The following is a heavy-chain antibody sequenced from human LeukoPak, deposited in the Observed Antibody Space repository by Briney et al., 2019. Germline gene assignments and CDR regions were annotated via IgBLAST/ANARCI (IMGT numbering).Heavy chain of an antibody. CDR1: GFTFRNSW. Sequence: GGSLRLSCAASGFTFRNSWMSWVRQTPGKGLELVANIKPDGGEKHYVDSVKGRFTISRDNARNSLDLQMSSLTAEDTAVYYCARGVSSSRNAFDLWGQGTMVTVSS. CDR2: IKPDGGEK. CDR3: ARGVSSSRNAFDL. J-gene: IGHJ3*01. D-gene: IGHD2-8*01. V-gene: IGHV3-7*01.